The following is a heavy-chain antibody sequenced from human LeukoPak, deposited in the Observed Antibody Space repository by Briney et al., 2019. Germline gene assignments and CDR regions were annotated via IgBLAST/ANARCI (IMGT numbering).Heavy chain of an antibody. CDR2: INPNSGGT. CDR3: ARDGYYGSGSYSAPDY. CDR1: GYTFTGYY. Sequence: RASVKVSCKASGYTFTGYYMHWVRQAPGQGLEWMGWINPNSGGTNYAQKFQGRVTMTRDTSISTAYMELSRLRSDDTAVYYCARDGYYGSGSYSAPDYWGQGTLVTVSS. V-gene: IGHV1-2*02. D-gene: IGHD3-10*01. J-gene: IGHJ4*02.